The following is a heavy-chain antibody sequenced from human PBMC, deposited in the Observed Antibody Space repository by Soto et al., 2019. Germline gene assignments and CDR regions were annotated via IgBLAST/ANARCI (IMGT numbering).Heavy chain of an antibody. CDR2: ISSSTSYI. J-gene: IGHJ4*02. D-gene: IGHD3-22*01. CDR1: GFTFSSYT. CDR3: ARDLDDSSPFDY. V-gene: IGHV3-21*01. Sequence: GGTLRLCCAASGFTFSSYTMNWVRQAPGKGLEWVSSISSSTSYIYYTDSVKGRFTISRDNAKNSLYLQMKSLRAEDTAVYYCARDLDDSSPFDYWGRGALVTVSS.